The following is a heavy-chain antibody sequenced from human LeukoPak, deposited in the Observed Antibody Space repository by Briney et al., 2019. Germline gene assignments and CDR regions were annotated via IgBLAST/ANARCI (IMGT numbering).Heavy chain of an antibody. Sequence: GGSLRLSCAASGFTFSNAWMNWVRQAPGKGLEWVSSISSSSSYIYYADSVKGRFTISRDNAKNSLYLQMNSLRAEDTAVYYCAREQGYDISDFDYWGQGTLVTVSS. J-gene: IGHJ4*02. CDR3: AREQGYDISDFDY. D-gene: IGHD3-9*01. CDR2: ISSSSSYI. V-gene: IGHV3-21*01. CDR1: GFTFSNAW.